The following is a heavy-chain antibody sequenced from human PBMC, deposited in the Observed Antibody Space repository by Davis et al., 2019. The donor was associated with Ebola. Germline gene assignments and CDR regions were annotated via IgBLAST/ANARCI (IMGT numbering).Heavy chain of an antibody. V-gene: IGHV1-18*01. D-gene: IGHD6-13*01. Sequence: AASVKVSCKASGGTFSSYAISWVRQAPGQGLEWMGWISAYNGNTNYAQKLQGRVAMTTDTSTSTAYMELSSLRSEDTAVYYCARGIYSSSWYGAYWGQGTLVTVPS. CDR2: ISAYNGNT. J-gene: IGHJ4*02. CDR3: ARGIYSSSWYGAY. CDR1: GGTFSSYA.